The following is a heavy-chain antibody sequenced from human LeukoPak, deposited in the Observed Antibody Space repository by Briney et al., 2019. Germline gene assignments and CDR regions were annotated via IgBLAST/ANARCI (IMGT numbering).Heavy chain of an antibody. CDR3: ARGTLTIFGVVEY. CDR1: GYTFTSYD. Sequence: ASAKVSCKASGYTFTSYDVNWVRQATGQGLEWMGWINPNSGGTNYAPKFQGRVTMTRDTSITTAYMEVSRLRSDDTAVYYCARGTLTIFGVVEYWGQGTLVTVSS. V-gene: IGHV1-2*02. CDR2: INPNSGGT. D-gene: IGHD3-3*01. J-gene: IGHJ4*02.